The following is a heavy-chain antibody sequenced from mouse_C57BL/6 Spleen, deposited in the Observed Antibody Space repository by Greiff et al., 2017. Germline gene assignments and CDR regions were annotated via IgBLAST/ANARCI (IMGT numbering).Heavy chain of an antibody. CDR2: ISSGSSTI. CDR1: GFTFSDYG. J-gene: IGHJ3*01. Sequence: EVKLVESGGGLVKPGGSLKLSCAASGFTFSDYGMHWVRQAPEKGLEWVAYISSGSSTIYYADTVKGRFTISRDKAKNTLFLQMTSLRSEDTAMYYCASNYDYDGEFAYWGQGTLVTVSA. V-gene: IGHV5-17*01. D-gene: IGHD2-4*01. CDR3: ASNYDYDGEFAY.